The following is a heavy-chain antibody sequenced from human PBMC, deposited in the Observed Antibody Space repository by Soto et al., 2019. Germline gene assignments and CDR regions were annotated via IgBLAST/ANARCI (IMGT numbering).Heavy chain of an antibody. D-gene: IGHD5-18*01. J-gene: IGHJ6*02. CDR2: IYYSGST. CDR3: TCIFSGGYGYGFYYYGMDV. Sequence: SETLSLTCAVYGGSLRGSGYYWGWIHQPPGKGLEWIGSIYYSGSTYYNPSLKSRVTISVDTSKSQFSLKLSSVTAADTAVYYCTCIFSGGYGYGFYYYGMDVWGQGTTVTVSS. CDR1: GGSLRGSGYY. V-gene: IGHV4-39*01.